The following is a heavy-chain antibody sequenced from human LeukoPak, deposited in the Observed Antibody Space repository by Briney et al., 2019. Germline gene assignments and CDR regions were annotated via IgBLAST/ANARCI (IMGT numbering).Heavy chain of an antibody. CDR1: GFTFNNYA. D-gene: IGHD6-19*01. CDR3: AKDRQWLVRWELPLGFGMDV. CDR2: ISYDGTSK. J-gene: IGHJ6*02. V-gene: IGHV3-30*18. Sequence: GGSLRLSCAASGFTFNNYAMHWVRQAPGRGLEWVAVISYDGTSKYYADSVKGRFTISRDNSKNTLYLQMNSLRAEDTAVYYCAKDRQWLVRWELPLGFGMDVWGQGTTVTVSS.